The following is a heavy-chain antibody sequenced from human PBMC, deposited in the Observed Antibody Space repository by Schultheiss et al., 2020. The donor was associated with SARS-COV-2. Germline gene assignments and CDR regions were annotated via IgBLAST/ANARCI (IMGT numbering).Heavy chain of an antibody. CDR1: GFTFSDYY. J-gene: IGHJ4*02. CDR2: ISSSGSTI. Sequence: GGSLRLSCAASGFTFSDYYMSWIRQAPGKGLEWVSYISSSGSTIYYADSVKGRFTISRDNAKNSLYLQMNSLRAEDTAVYYCAKYLPYVVVPAAIDYWGQGTLVTVSS. D-gene: IGHD2-2*01. V-gene: IGHV3-11*01. CDR3: AKYLPYVVVPAAIDY.